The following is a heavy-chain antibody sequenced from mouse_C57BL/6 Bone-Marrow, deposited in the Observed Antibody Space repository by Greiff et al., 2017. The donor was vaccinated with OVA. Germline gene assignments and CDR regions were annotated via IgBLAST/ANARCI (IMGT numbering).Heavy chain of an antibody. CDR2: IYPGSGST. Sequence: QVQLQQPGAELVKPGASVKMSCKASGYTFTSYWITWVKQRPGQGLEWIGDIYPGSGSTNYNEKFKSKATLTVDTSSSTAYMQLSSLTSEDSAVYYCARSLYYDYDRWYFDVWGTGTTVTVSS. V-gene: IGHV1-55*01. J-gene: IGHJ1*03. D-gene: IGHD2-4*01. CDR1: GYTFTSYW. CDR3: ARSLYYDYDRWYFDV.